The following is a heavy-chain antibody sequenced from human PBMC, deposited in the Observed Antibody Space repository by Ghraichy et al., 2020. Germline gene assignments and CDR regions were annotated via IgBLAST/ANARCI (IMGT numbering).Heavy chain of an antibody. CDR3: VKDSEVGYIDYDSRHHYDYYGMDV. Sequence: GGSLRLSCAASGFTFGTYAMTWVRQAPGKGLEWVSSISASGHPTYYTESVRGRFTISRDNPRNTLYLQMNNLRAEDSAVYYCVKDSEVGYIDYDSRHHYDYYGMDVWGQGTTVTVSS. J-gene: IGHJ6*02. V-gene: IGHV3-23*01. D-gene: IGHD3-16*01. CDR1: GFTFGTYA. CDR2: ISASGHPT.